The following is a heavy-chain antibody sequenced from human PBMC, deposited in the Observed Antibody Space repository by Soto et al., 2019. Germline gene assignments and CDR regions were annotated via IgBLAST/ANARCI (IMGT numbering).Heavy chain of an antibody. CDR3: ARTGLLHGMDV. D-gene: IGHD2-15*01. CDR2: ISYDGSNK. CDR1: GFTFSSYA. V-gene: IGHV3-30-3*01. Sequence: QVQLAESGGGVVQPGRSLRLSCAASGFTFSSYAMHWVRQAPGKGLEWVAIISYDGSNKYYADSVKGRFTISRDNSKNTLYLQMNSLRAEDTAVFYCARTGLLHGMDVWGQGTTVTVSS. J-gene: IGHJ6*02.